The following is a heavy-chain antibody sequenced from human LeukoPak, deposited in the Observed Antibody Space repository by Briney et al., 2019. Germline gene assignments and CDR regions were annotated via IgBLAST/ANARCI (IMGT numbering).Heavy chain of an antibody. CDR1: GFTFSSYW. V-gene: IGHV3-7*01. CDR2: IKQDGSEK. CDR3: ASDLAAAGTGHGWFDP. J-gene: IGHJ5*02. D-gene: IGHD6-13*01. Sequence: GGSLRLSCAASGFTFSSYWMSWVRQAPWKGLEWVANIKQDGSEKYYVDSVKGRFTISRDNAKNSLYLQMNSLSAEDTAVYYCASDLAAAGTGHGWFDPWGQGTLVTVSS.